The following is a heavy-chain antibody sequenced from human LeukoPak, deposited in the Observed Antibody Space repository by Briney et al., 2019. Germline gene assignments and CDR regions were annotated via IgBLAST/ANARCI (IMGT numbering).Heavy chain of an antibody. CDR3: AKPQSPLPAGYYFDY. J-gene: IGHJ4*02. V-gene: IGHV3-30*02. Sequence: GGSLRLSCAASGFTFSSYGMHWVRQAPGKGLEWVAFIRYDGSNKYYADSVKGRFTISRDNSKNTLYLQMNSLRAEDTAVYYCAKPQSPLPAGYYFDYWGQGTPVTASS. CDR1: GFTFSSYG. CDR2: IRYDGSNK.